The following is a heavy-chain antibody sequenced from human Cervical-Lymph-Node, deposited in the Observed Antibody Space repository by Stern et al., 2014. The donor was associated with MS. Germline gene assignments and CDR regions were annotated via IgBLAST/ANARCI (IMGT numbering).Heavy chain of an antibody. CDR2: ISPGDSDT. V-gene: IGHV5-51*04. CDR1: GYRFTTYW. D-gene: IGHD1-1*01. Sequence: EVQLVESGIEVKKPGESLKISCKGSGYRFTTYWIAWVRQMPGKGLEWMGIISPGDSDTTYSPSFQGQVTISPDKPTTTAYLQWSSLKASDTAMYYCAKASWNDDAFDIWGQGTMVTVSS. J-gene: IGHJ3*02. CDR3: AKASWNDDAFDI.